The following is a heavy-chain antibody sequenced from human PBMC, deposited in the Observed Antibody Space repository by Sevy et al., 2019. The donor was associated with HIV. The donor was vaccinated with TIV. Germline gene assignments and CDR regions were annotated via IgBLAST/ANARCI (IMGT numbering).Heavy chain of an antibody. D-gene: IGHD6-13*01. CDR3: ARDKVVAAAGNDY. Sequence: GESLKISCAASGFTFSSYSMNWVRQAPGKGLEWVSSISSSSSYIYYADSVKGRFTISRDNAKNSLYLQMNSLRAEDTAVYYCARDKVVAAAGNDYWGQGTLVTVSS. J-gene: IGHJ4*02. CDR1: GFTFSSYS. CDR2: ISSSSSYI. V-gene: IGHV3-21*01.